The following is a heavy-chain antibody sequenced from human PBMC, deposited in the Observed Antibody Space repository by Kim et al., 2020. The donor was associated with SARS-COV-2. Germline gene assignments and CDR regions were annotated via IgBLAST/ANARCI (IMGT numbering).Heavy chain of an antibody. CDR3: ARHGKWFGEPWYYYGMDV. V-gene: IGHV5-51*01. CDR2: IYPGDSDT. J-gene: IGHJ6*02. CDR1: GYSFTSYW. D-gene: IGHD3-10*01. Sequence: GESLKISCKGSGYSFTSYWIGWVRQMPGKGLEWMGIIYPGDSDTRYSPSFQGQVTISADKSISTAYLQWSSLKASDTAMYYCARHGKWFGEPWYYYGMDVWGQGTTVTVSS.